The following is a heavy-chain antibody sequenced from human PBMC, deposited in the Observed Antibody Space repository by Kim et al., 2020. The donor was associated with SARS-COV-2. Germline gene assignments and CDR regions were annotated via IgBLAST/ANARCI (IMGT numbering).Heavy chain of an antibody. Sequence: ASVKVSCKASGYVFTSYHITWVRQAPGQGLKWMGWISGYDGDTKYAQKFQGRVTMTADTSTSTAYMELRSLTSDDTAIYYCARAGGVPSPNWLGPWGQGTLVTVSS. J-gene: IGHJ5*02. CDR1: GYVFTSYH. CDR2: ISGYDGDT. CDR3: ARAGGVPSPNWLGP. D-gene: IGHD3-10*01. V-gene: IGHV1-18*01.